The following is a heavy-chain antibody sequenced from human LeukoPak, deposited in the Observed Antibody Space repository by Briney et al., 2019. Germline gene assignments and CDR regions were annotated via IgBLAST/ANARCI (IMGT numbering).Heavy chain of an antibody. Sequence: GASVKVSCKASGYTFTSYYMHWVRQAPGHGLEWMGIINPSGCITSYAQKFQGRVTMTRDTSTSTVYMELSSLRSEDTAVYYCARELSIAARLQFDPWGQGTLVTVSS. CDR3: ARELSIAARLQFDP. CDR1: GYTFTSYY. V-gene: IGHV1-46*01. D-gene: IGHD6-6*01. CDR2: INPSGCIT. J-gene: IGHJ5*02.